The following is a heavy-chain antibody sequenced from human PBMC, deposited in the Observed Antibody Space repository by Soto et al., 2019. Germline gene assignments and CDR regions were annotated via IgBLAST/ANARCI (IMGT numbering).Heavy chain of an antibody. D-gene: IGHD6-13*01. J-gene: IGHJ6*02. CDR3: ARDSLAATGYTYYYYYGMDV. CDR1: GFTFSSYA. CDR2: ISYDGSNK. V-gene: IGHV3-30-3*01. Sequence: PGGSLRLSCAASGFTFSSYAMHWVRQAPGKGLEWVAVISYDGSNKYYADSVKGRSTISRDNSKNTLYLQMNSLRAEDTAVYYCARDSLAATGYTYYYYYGMDVWGQGTTVTVSS.